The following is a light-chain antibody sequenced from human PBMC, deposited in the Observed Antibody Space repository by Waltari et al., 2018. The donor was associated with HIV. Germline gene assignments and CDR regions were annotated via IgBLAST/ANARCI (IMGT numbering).Light chain of an antibody. J-gene: IGLJ2*01. CDR3: AAWDDGLNGVI. CDR1: DSNIGSHD. V-gene: IGLV1-36*01. CDR2: NDD. Sequence: SVLTQSPSVSEAPGQSVTISCSGSDSNIGSHDVTWYQQFPGKPPRLLVYNDDLILSGFSARVSASKSGTSASLAINDLQSEHESHYYCAAWDDGLNGVIFGGGTKVTVL.